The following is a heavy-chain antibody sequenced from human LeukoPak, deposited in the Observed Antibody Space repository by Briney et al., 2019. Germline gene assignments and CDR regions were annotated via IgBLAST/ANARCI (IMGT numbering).Heavy chain of an antibody. D-gene: IGHD3-3*01. CDR2: ISGSGGST. V-gene: IGHV3-23*01. J-gene: IGHJ4*02. CDR3: AKAGVHLEWFRNDY. Sequence: PGGSLRLSCAASGFTFSSYAMSWVRQAPGKGLEWVSAISGSGGSTYYAHSVKGRFTIYRDNSKNTLYLQMNSLRAEDTAVYYCAKAGVHLEWFRNDYWGQGTLVTVSS. CDR1: GFTFSSYA.